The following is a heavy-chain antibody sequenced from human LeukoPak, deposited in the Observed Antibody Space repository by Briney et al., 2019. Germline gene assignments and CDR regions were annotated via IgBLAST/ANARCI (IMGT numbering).Heavy chain of an antibody. CDR3: ARDLYKTGTPDY. CDR2: INPNSGGT. D-gene: IGHD1-7*01. Sequence: ASVKVSCKASGYTFTDYYMHWVRQAPGQGLEWMGWINPNSGGTNYAQKFQGRVTMTKDTSISTAYMELSRLRSDDTAVYYCARDLYKTGTPDYWGQGTLVTVSS. J-gene: IGHJ4*02. V-gene: IGHV1-2*02. CDR1: GYTFTDYY.